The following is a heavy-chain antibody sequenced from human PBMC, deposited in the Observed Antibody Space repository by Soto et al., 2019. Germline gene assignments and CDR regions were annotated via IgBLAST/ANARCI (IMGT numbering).Heavy chain of an antibody. CDR1: GYSFTSYR. J-gene: IGHJ4*02. V-gene: IGHV5-51*01. Sequence: PGESLKISCKGSGYSFTSYRIGWVRQMPGKGLEWMGIIYPGDSDTRYSPSFQGQVTISADKSISTAYPQWSSLKASYTAMSYCARGRARYYDSSGYPAFDYWGQGTLGTVSS. CDR3: ARGRARYYDSSGYPAFDY. D-gene: IGHD3-22*01. CDR2: IYPGDSDT.